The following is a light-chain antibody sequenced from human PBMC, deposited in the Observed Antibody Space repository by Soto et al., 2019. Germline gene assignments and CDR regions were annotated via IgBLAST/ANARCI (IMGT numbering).Light chain of an antibody. CDR2: AAS. V-gene: IGKV1D-12*01. CDR3: QQADTFPIT. Sequence: EIEMTQSPSTVSVSVGDRVTISCQASQGISRSLAWYQQKSGKATKLLIYAASSLQSVVPSRCSGSGFGTDFTLTISSLQPEDSAIYYCQQADTFPITFGQGTRLEIK. J-gene: IGKJ5*01. CDR1: QGISRS.